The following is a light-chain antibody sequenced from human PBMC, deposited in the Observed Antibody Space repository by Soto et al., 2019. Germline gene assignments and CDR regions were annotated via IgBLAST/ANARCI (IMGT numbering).Light chain of an antibody. J-gene: IGKJ1*01. CDR2: AAS. V-gene: IGKV1-39*01. Sequence: DTHMTPSPSSLSASLGDRVTITCPASQSISTYLHWYQQTPGKPPELLIYAASDLQSGVPSRFGGGGSGTDFTLTISSLQPEDFATYYCQQGYSAPWTFGQGTKVDIK. CDR1: QSISTY. CDR3: QQGYSAPWT.